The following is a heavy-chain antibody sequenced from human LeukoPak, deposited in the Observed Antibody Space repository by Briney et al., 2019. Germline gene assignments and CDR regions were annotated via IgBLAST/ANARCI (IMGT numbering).Heavy chain of an antibody. CDR2: IHDGGIT. J-gene: IGHJ4*02. V-gene: IGHV3-53*01. D-gene: IGHD1-14*01. Sequence: GKSLRLSCAASGFTVISNYMSWVRQAPGKGLECVSVIHDGGITYYADSVKGRFTISRDNSKNTVYLQMNSLRAGDTAVYCCARTHPTGYFDYWGQGTLVTVSS. CDR1: GFTVISNY. CDR3: ARTHPTGYFDY.